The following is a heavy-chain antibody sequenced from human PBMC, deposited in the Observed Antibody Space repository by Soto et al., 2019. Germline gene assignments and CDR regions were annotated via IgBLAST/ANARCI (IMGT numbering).Heavy chain of an antibody. CDR1: GGSFSGYY. D-gene: IGHD3-22*01. CDR2: INHSGST. V-gene: IGHV4-34*09. J-gene: IGHJ5*02. CDR3: ARTSYDSSGTAADP. Sequence: PSETLSLTCAVYGGSFSGYYWSWIRQPPGKGLEWIGEINHSGSTNYNPSLKSRVTISVDTSKSQFSLKLSSVTAADTAVYYCARTSYDSSGTAADPWGQGTLVTVSS.